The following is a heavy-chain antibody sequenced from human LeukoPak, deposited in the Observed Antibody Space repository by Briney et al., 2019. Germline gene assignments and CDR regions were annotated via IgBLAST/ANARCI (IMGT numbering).Heavy chain of an antibody. Sequence: PGGSLRLSCAASGFTFSSYAMNWVRQAPGRGLEWVSAISGSGGSTFYADSVKGRFTISRDNSKNTLYLQMNSLRAEDTAVYYCAKDRSRGVGAPVSDYWGQGTLVTVSS. CDR2: ISGSGGST. D-gene: IGHD1-26*01. CDR3: AKDRSRGVGAPVSDY. J-gene: IGHJ4*02. V-gene: IGHV3-23*01. CDR1: GFTFSSYA.